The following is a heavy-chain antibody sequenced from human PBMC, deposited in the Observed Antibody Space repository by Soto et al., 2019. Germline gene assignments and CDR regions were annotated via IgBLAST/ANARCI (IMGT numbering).Heavy chain of an antibody. CDR3: AISPGGSSSFYYYGMDV. CDR1: GGSISSSSYY. CDR2: IYYSGST. D-gene: IGHD6-6*01. Sequence: PSETLSVTCTVSGGSISSSSYYWGWIRQPPGKGLEWIGSIYYSGSTYYNPSLKSRVTISVDTSKNQFSLKLRSVTAADTAVYYCAISPGGSSSFYYYGMDVWGQGTTVTVSS. V-gene: IGHV4-39*01. J-gene: IGHJ6*02.